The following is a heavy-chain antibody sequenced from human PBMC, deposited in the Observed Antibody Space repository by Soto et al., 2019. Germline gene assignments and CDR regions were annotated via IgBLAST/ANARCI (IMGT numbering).Heavy chain of an antibody. V-gene: IGHV4-39*01. CDR3: AAFRIAVGRGEDY. Sequence: QLQLQESGPGLVKPSETLSLTCTVSGGSISSSSYYWGWIRQPPGKGLEWIGSIYYSGSTYYNPSLKSRVTISVDTSKNQFPLKLSSVAAADTAVYYWAAFRIAVGRGEDYWGQGTLVTVSS. D-gene: IGHD6-19*01. J-gene: IGHJ4*02. CDR1: GGSISSSSYY. CDR2: IYYSGST.